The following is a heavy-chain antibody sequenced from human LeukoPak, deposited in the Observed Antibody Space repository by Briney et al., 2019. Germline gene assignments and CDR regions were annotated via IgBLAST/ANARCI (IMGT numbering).Heavy chain of an antibody. J-gene: IGHJ4*02. CDR3: ARGGGWRDY. Sequence: SETLSLTCAVYGGSFSGYYWSWIRQPPGKGLEWIGEINHSGSTNYNPSLKSRVTISVDTSKNQFSLKLSSVTAADTAVYYCARGGGWRDYWGQGTLVTVSS. V-gene: IGHV4-34*01. CDR2: INHSGST. CDR1: GGSFSGYY. D-gene: IGHD6-19*01.